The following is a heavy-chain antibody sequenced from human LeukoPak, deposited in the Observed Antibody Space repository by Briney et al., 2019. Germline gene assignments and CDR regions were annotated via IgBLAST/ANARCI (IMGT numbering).Heavy chain of an antibody. D-gene: IGHD1-26*01. CDR1: GDSISSYY. J-gene: IGHJ4*02. CDR3: ARSGDPTSGSYRRPFDY. CDR2: IYYSGST. Sequence: SETLSLTCTVSGDSISSYYWSWIRQPPGKGLEWIGYIYYSGSTKYNPSLKSRVNISVDTSKNQFSLKLNSVTAADTAVYYCARSGDPTSGSYRRPFDYWGQGTLVTVSS. V-gene: IGHV4-59*08.